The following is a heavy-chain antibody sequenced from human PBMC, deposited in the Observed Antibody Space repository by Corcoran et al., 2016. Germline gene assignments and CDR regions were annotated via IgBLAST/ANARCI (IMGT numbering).Heavy chain of an antibody. J-gene: IGHJ4*02. CDR1: GGSFSGYY. CDR3: GRAFGLIVAQEGDY. Sequence: QVQLQQWGAGLLKPSETLSLTCAVYGGSFSGYYWSWIRQPPVKGLEWIGEINHSGSTNYNPSLKSRVTISVDTSKNQFSLKLSSVTAADTAVYYCGRAFGLIVAQEGDYWGQGTLVTVSS. D-gene: IGHD3-22*01. V-gene: IGHV4-34*01. CDR2: INHSGST.